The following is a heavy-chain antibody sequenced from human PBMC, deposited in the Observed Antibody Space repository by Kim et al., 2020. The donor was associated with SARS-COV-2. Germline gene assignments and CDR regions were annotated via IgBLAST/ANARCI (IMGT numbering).Heavy chain of an antibody. CDR3: ARHTPSITLNNGMDV. J-gene: IGHJ6*02. V-gene: IGHV5-51*01. CDR1: GYSFTSYW. Sequence: GESLKISCKGSGYSFTSYWIGWVRQMPGKGLEWMGIIYPGDSDTRYSPSFQGQVTISADKSISTAYLQWSSLKASDTAMYYCARHTPSITLNNGMDVWGQGTTVTVSS. CDR2: IYPGDSDT.